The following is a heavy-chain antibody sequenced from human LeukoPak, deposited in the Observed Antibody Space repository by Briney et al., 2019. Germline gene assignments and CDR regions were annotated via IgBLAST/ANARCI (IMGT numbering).Heavy chain of an antibody. Sequence: GGSLRLSCAASGFTFNDYGMHWVRQAPGKGLEWVAVISYDGRNKHYPDSVKGRFTISRDISTDTLWLQMDSLRTEDTAVYYCAKGPLRGTAAAIDYWGQGTLVTVSS. CDR3: AKGPLRGTAAAIDY. CDR1: GFTFNDYG. J-gene: IGHJ4*02. CDR2: ISYDGRNK. V-gene: IGHV3-30*18. D-gene: IGHD2-2*01.